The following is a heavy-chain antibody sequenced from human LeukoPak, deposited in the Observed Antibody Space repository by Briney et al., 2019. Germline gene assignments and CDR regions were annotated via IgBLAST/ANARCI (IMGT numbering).Heavy chain of an antibody. CDR3: ARGFSGTYPFNYDY. Sequence: GGSLRLSCAASGFTFSNYVITWVRQAPGKGLEWVVAIDGGGGSTYYADSVKGRFTVSRDNSKNTLYLQMNSLSAEDTAVYYCARGFSGTYPFNYDYWGQGTLVSVTS. D-gene: IGHD1-26*01. CDR2: IDGGGGST. V-gene: IGHV3-23*01. CDR1: GFTFSNYV. J-gene: IGHJ4*02.